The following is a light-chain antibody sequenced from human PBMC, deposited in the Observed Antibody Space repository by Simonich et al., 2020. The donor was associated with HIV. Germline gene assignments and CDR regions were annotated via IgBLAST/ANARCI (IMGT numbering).Light chain of an antibody. CDR1: QGISSW. J-gene: IGKJ4*01. Sequence: DIQMTQSPSSVSASVGDRVTISCRASQGISSWLAWYQHKPGKAPRLLLYAASSLQSGVPSRFSGSGSGTKFTLTISSLQPEDFAVYYCQQYGSSPPRLTFGGGTKVEIK. V-gene: IGKV1-12*01. CDR3: QQYGSSPPRLT. CDR2: AAS.